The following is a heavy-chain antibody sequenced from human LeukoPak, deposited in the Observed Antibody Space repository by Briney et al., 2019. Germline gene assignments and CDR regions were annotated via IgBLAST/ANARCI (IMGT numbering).Heavy chain of an antibody. Sequence: GGSLRLSCAASGFTFSSYSMNWVRQAPGKGLEWVSSVIGSGFTTHYADSVKGRFTISRDNSKNTLYLQMNSLRAEDTAVYHCAKGKGNSYFDYWGQGTLVTVSS. V-gene: IGHV3-23*01. J-gene: IGHJ4*02. CDR1: GFTFSSYS. D-gene: IGHD2/OR15-2a*01. CDR3: AKGKGNSYFDY. CDR2: VIGSGFTT.